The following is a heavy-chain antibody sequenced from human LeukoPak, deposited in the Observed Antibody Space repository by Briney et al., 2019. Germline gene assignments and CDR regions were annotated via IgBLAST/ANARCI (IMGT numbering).Heavy chain of an antibody. CDR1: GFTFSSYA. D-gene: IGHD2-2*01. CDR2: ISGSGGST. J-gene: IGHJ6*02. V-gene: IGHV3-23*01. CDR3: AKDPQLGYYYYGMDV. Sequence: GGSLRLSCAASGFTFSSYAMSWVCQAPGKGLEWVSAISGSGGSTYYADSVKGRFTISRDNSKNTLYLQMNSLRAEDTAVYYCAKDPQLGYYYYGMDVWGQGTTVTVSS.